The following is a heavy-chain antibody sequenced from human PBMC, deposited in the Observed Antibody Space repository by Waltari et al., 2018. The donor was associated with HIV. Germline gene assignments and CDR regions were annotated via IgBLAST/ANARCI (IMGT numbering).Heavy chain of an antibody. CDR1: GGSISSSSYY. J-gene: IGHJ4*02. CDR2: IYYSGST. Sequence: QLQLQELGPGLVQPSETLSLTCTVSGGSISSSSYYWGWSRQPPGKGLEWSGCIYYSGSTYYNPSLKSRVTISVDTSKNQFSLKLSSVTAADTAVYYCARLRGSVAGLPGGFYFDYWGQGTLVTVSS. CDR3: ARLRGSVAGLPGGFYFDY. V-gene: IGHV4-39*01. D-gene: IGHD6-19*01.